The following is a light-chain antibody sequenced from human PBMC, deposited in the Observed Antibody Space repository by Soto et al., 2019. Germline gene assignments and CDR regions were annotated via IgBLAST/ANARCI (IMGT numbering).Light chain of an antibody. CDR3: EQYAGESPT. V-gene: IGKV1-5*01. J-gene: IGKJ4*01. CDR1: QNINDR. Sequence: DIQINQSPSTLSASVGDRVTITCRASQNINDRLAWYQLKPGKAPRLLFHDASTLPSRVPSRFSGSGSGTDCTLTLSSLQTDDLATYYCEQYAGESPTFGQGNKVAIK. CDR2: DAS.